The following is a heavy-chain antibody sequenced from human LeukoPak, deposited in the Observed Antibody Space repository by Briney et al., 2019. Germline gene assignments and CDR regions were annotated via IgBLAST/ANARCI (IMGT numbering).Heavy chain of an antibody. CDR3: AAGGPADYRSIYDYGMDF. CDR2: IVVGSGNT. Sequence: GTSVKVSCKASGFTFTTSAVQWVRQARGQRLEWIGWIVVGSGNTNYAQKFQERVIITRVMSTSTAYMELSSVRSEDTAVYYCAAGGPADYRSIYDYGMDFWGRGTTVTVSS. V-gene: IGHV1-58*01. CDR1: GFTFTTSA. J-gene: IGHJ6*04. D-gene: IGHD4-11*01.